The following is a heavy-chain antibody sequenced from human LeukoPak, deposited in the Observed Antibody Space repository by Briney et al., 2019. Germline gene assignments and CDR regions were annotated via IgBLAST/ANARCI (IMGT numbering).Heavy chain of an antibody. Sequence: PGGSLRLSCAASGFTFSSYAMSWVRQAPGKGLEWVSAISGSGGSTYYADSVKGRFTISRDNSKNTLYLQMNSLRAEDTAVYYCAKDQLFLWFGELLSNWFDPWGQGTLVTVSS. V-gene: IGHV3-23*01. CDR2: ISGSGGST. D-gene: IGHD3-10*01. CDR3: AKDQLFLWFGELLSNWFDP. CDR1: GFTFSSYA. J-gene: IGHJ5*02.